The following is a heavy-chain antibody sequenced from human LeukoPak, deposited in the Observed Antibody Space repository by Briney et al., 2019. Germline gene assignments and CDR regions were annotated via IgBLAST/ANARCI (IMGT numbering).Heavy chain of an antibody. V-gene: IGHV3-21*04. CDR1: GFTFSSYT. J-gene: IGHJ4*02. Sequence: PGGSLRLSCAASGFTFSSYTLNWVRQAPGKGLEWVSSISGSGTYVYYGDSVKGRFTISRDNSKNTPYLQMNSLRAEDTAVYYCAKAERTSTLFDYWGQGTLVTVSS. D-gene: IGHD3/OR15-3a*01. CDR3: AKAERTSTLFDY. CDR2: ISGSGTYV.